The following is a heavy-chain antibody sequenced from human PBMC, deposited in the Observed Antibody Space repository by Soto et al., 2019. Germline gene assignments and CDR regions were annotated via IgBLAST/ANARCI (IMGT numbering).Heavy chain of an antibody. Sequence: GGSLRLSCVASGFTFSDYAMTWVRQAPGKGLEWVAAISATGGNIEYTDSLKGRFTISRDNSKNTLYLQLNGLTSDDTAVHYCAKVAGGLGYFDLWGRGTLVTVSS. CDR1: GFTFSDYA. CDR2: ISATGGNI. D-gene: IGHD3-16*01. CDR3: AKVAGGLGYFDL. J-gene: IGHJ2*01. V-gene: IGHV3-23*01.